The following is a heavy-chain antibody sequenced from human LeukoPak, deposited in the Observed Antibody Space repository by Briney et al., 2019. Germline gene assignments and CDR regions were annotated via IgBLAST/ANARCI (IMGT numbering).Heavy chain of an antibody. CDR1: GYTLTELS. J-gene: IGHJ5*02. D-gene: IGHD2-8*01. Sequence: ASVKVSCKVSGYTLTELSMHWVRQAPGKGLEWMGVFDPEDGETIYAQKFQGRVTMTEDTSTDTAYMELSSLRSEDTAVYYCATEVYAKYMFDPWGQGTLVTVSS. CDR3: ATEVYAKYMFDP. V-gene: IGHV1-24*01. CDR2: FDPEDGET.